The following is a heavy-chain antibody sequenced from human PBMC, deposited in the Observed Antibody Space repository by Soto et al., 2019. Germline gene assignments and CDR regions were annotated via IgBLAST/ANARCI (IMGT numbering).Heavy chain of an antibody. CDR3: ARWVINEPTVLYYYYAMDV. V-gene: IGHV1-18*01. CDR1: GYTFTNYG. CDR2: SSAYNGNT. Sequence: ASVKVSCKASGYTFTNYGISWVRQAPGQGLEWMGWSSAYNGNTKYAENLQGRVTMTTDRSTSTAHLELRSLRSDDTAVYYCARWVINEPTVLYYYYAMDVWGQGTTVTVSS. D-gene: IGHD1-1*01. J-gene: IGHJ6*02.